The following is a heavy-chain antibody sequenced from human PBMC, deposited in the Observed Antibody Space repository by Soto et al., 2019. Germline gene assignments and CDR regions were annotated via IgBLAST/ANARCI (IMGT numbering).Heavy chain of an antibody. J-gene: IGHJ4*02. D-gene: IGHD2-15*01. Sequence: PSETLSLTCSVSGVTISYGGYYWSWIRQSPGKGLEWLGYIYHLEKTYYNPSVKSRLTFSVNTTKNQFSLILSSMTAADKADYYCAGGGGYASFDFWGQGIQVTVSS. CDR3: AGGGGYASFDF. CDR1: GVTISYGGYY. V-gene: IGHV4-30-2*06. CDR2: IYHLEKT.